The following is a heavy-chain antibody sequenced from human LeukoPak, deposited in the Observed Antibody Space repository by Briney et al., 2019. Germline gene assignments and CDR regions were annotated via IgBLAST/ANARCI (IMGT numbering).Heavy chain of an antibody. D-gene: IGHD1-26*01. Sequence: SETLSLTCTVSGGSISNYYWSWIRQPPGKGLEWIGYIYYSGSTNYNPSLKSRVTISVDTSKNQFSLKLTSVTAADTAVYYCARAESGSYYYYMDVWGKGTTVTVSS. CDR3: ARAESGSYYYYMDV. CDR2: IYYSGST. J-gene: IGHJ6*03. V-gene: IGHV4-59*01. CDR1: GGSISNYY.